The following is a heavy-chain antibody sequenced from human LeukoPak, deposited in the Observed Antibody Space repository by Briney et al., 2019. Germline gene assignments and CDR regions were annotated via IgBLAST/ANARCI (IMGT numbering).Heavy chain of an antibody. CDR2: IIPIFGTA. V-gene: IGHV1-69*13. Sequence: SVKVSCKASGGTFSSYAISWVRQAPGQGLEWMGGIIPIFGTANYAQKFQGRVTITADESTSTAYMELSSLRSEDTAVYYCARVPFGGVSWFDPWGQGTLVTVSS. CDR1: GGTFSSYA. D-gene: IGHD3-16*01. J-gene: IGHJ5*02. CDR3: ARVPFGGVSWFDP.